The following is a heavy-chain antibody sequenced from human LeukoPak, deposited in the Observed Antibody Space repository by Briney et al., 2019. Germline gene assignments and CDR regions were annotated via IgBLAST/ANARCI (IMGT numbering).Heavy chain of an antibody. V-gene: IGHV3-23*01. Sequence: GGSLRLSCAASGFTFSSYAMSWVRQAPGKGLEWVSAISGSGGSTYYADSVKGRFTISRDNSKNTLYLQMNSLRAEDTAVYYCARTSGGWLQLLGAFDIWGQGTMVTVSS. J-gene: IGHJ3*02. CDR2: ISGSGGST. D-gene: IGHD5-12*01. CDR1: GFTFSSYA. CDR3: ARTSGGWLQLLGAFDI.